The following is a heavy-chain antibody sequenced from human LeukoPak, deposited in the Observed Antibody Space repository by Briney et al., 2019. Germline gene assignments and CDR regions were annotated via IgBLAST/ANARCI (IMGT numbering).Heavy chain of an antibody. Sequence: SVKVSCKASGGTCSSYTISWVRQAPGQGREWMGGIITILGIANYAQKFQGRVAITADKSTSTAYMELSSLRSEDTAVYYCASQVGRLCSSTSCSDAFDIWGQGTMVTVSS. CDR2: IITILGIA. J-gene: IGHJ3*02. CDR3: ASQVGRLCSSTSCSDAFDI. D-gene: IGHD2-2*01. V-gene: IGHV1-69*10. CDR1: GGTCSSYT.